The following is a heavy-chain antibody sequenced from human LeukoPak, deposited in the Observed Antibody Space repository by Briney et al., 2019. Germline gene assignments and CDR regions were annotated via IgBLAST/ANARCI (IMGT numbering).Heavy chain of an antibody. D-gene: IGHD3-10*01. CDR1: GGSISSYY. J-gene: IGHJ5*02. Sequence: SETLSLTCTVSGGSISSYYWSWIRQPPGKGLEWIGYIYYSGSTNYNPSLKSRVTISLDTSRNQFSLKLSSVTAADTAVYYCAKSLYGSGSYYNWFDPWGQGTLVTVSS. CDR3: AKSLYGSGSYYNWFDP. CDR2: IYYSGST. V-gene: IGHV4-59*12.